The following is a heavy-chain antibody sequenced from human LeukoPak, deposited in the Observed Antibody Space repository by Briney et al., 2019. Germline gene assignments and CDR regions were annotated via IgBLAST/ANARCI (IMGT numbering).Heavy chain of an antibody. CDR3: ARPIMVRGVISWFDP. J-gene: IGHJ5*02. Sequence: SETLSLTCTVSGGSISSYYWSWIRQPPGKGLEWIGYIYYGGSTNYNPSLKSRVTISVDTSKNQFSLKLSSVTAADTAVYYCARPIMVRGVISWFDPWGQGTLVTVSS. V-gene: IGHV4-59*08. D-gene: IGHD3-10*01. CDR2: IYYGGST. CDR1: GGSISSYY.